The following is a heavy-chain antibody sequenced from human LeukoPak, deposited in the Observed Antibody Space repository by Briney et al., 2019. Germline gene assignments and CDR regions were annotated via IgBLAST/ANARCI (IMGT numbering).Heavy chain of an antibody. CDR1: GYTLTSYY. Sequence: GASVKVSCKASGYTLTSYYMHWVRQAPGQGLEWVGIINPSSGSTGYAQKFQGRVTMTSDTSTSTVYMELSSLRSDDTAVYYCAKIQNYYDSSGYYNYYFDYWGQGTLVTVSS. CDR2: INPSSGST. D-gene: IGHD3-22*01. CDR3: AKIQNYYDSSGYYNYYFDY. J-gene: IGHJ4*02. V-gene: IGHV1-46*01.